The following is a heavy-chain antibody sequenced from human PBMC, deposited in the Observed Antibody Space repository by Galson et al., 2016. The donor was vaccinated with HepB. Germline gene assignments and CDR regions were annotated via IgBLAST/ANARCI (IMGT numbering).Heavy chain of an antibody. CDR1: GDSINFDVYY. D-gene: IGHD4-11*01. CDR3: ARRSYSNYIDS. V-gene: IGHV4-39*01. Sequence: SETLSLTCSVSGDSINFDVYYWYWGWIRQSPGKGLEWIGTISHTGAIYSNWSLKSRLTISIDRSRNEFSLDLSSVTAADTAVYFCARRSYSNYIDSWGQGILVTVSS. J-gene: IGHJ4*02. CDR2: ISHTGAI.